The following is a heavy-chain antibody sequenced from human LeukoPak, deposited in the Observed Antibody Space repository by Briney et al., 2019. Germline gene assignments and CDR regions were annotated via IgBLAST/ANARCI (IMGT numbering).Heavy chain of an antibody. J-gene: IGHJ5*02. D-gene: IGHD2-2*02. V-gene: IGHV3-30-3*01. Sequence: PGRSLRLSCAASGFTFSSYAMHWVRQAPGKGLEWVAVISYDGSNKYYADSVKGRFTISRDNSKNTLYLQMNGLRAEDTAVYYCARVQVPAAILNWFDPWGQGTLVTVSS. CDR2: ISYDGSNK. CDR3: ARVQVPAAILNWFDP. CDR1: GFTFSSYA.